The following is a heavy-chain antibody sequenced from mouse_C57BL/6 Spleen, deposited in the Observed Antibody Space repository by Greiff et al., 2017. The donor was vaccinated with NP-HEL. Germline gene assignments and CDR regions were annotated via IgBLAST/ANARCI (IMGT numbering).Heavy chain of an antibody. CDR1: GYTFTSYW. V-gene: IGHV1-72*01. CDR3: ARYGGGPGVLRYFDY. J-gene: IGHJ2*01. CDR2: IDPNSGGT. D-gene: IGHD1-1*01. Sequence: QVQLQQPGAELVKPGASVKLSCKASGYTFTSYWMHWVKQRPGRGLEWIGRIDPNSGGTKYNEKFKSKATLTVDKPSSTAYMQVSSLTSEDSAVYYCARYGGGPGVLRYFDYWGQGTTLTVSS.